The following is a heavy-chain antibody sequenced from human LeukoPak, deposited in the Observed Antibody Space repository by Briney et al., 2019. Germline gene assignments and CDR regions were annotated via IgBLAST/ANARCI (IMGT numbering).Heavy chain of an antibody. D-gene: IGHD3-10*01. J-gene: IGHJ4*02. CDR2: IFGSGGSP. CDR1: GFTFGSFA. Sequence: GGSLRLSCEASGFTFGSFAMYWVRQAPGKGLDWIAGIFGSGGSPHYADSVKGRFTISRDDARNSLYLQMNSLRAEDTAVYYCASHYGSGSSPFDHWGQGTLVTVST. CDR3: ASHYGSGSSPFDH. V-gene: IGHV3-23*01.